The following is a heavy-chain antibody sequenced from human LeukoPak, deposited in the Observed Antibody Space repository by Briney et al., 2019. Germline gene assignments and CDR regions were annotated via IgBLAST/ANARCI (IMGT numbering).Heavy chain of an antibody. D-gene: IGHD2-15*01. CDR1: GYTFTSYD. CDR3: ARGAPGSYCSGGSCPYFDY. V-gene: IGHV1-8*01. CDR2: MNPNSGNT. Sequence: ASVKVSRKASGYTFTSYDINWVRQATGQGLEWMGWMNPNSGNTGYAQKFQGRVTMTRNTSITTAYMELSSLRSEDTAVYYCARGAPGSYCSGGSCPYFDYWGQGTLVTVSS. J-gene: IGHJ4*02.